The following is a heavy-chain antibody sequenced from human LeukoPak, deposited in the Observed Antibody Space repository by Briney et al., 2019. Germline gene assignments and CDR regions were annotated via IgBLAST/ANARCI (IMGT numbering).Heavy chain of an antibody. J-gene: IGHJ3*02. Sequence: GGSLRLSCAASGFTFSSYGMHWVRQAPGKGLEWVALISYDGSNKDYADSVKGRFTISRDNSKNMLYLQMNSLRAEDTAVYYCAKDANYDFWSGYIDIWGQGTMVTVSS. D-gene: IGHD3-3*01. CDR1: GFTFSSYG. V-gene: IGHV3-30*04. CDR3: AKDANYDFWSGYIDI. CDR2: ISYDGSNK.